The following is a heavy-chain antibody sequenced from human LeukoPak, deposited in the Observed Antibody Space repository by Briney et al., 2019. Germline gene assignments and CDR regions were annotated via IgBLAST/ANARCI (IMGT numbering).Heavy chain of an antibody. J-gene: IGHJ6*03. CDR3: ARGPVLRYFDWLSADYYYYYMDV. CDR1: GYTFTSYD. D-gene: IGHD3-9*01. CDR2: MNPNSGNT. V-gene: IGHV1-8*01. Sequence: ASVKVSCKASGYTFTSYDINWVRQATGQGLEWMGWMNPNSGNTGYAQKFQGRVTTTRNTSISTAYMELSSLRSEDTAVYYCARGPVLRYFDWLSADYYYYYMDVWGKGTTVTISS.